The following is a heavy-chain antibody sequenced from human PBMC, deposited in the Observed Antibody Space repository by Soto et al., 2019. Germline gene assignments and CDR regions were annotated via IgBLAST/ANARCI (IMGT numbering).Heavy chain of an antibody. J-gene: IGHJ5*02. CDR2: IDFRGTT. CDR1: GGSISSSSYF. CDR3: SGRAPEGFDP. Sequence: QLRLQESGPRLAKPSETLSLTCTVSGGSISSSSYFWAWIRRPPGKGLEWIGSIDFRGTTYTNPSLESRVTISVDTSKNHFSLKLDSVPAADTALYYCSGRAPEGFDPWGRGTLVTVSS. V-gene: IGHV4-39*02.